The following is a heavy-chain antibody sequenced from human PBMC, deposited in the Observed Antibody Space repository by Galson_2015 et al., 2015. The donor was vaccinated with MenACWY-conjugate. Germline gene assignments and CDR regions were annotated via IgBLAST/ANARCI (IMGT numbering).Heavy chain of an antibody. V-gene: IGHV6-1*01. J-gene: IGHJ6*02. CDR1: GDSVSSNSAA. CDR3: ARERGYDILIGLPEYYYGMDV. Sequence: CAISGDSVSSNSAAWNWIRQSPSRGLEWLGRTYYRSKWYNDYAVSVKSRITINPDTSKNQFSLQLNSVTPEDTAVYYCARERGYDILIGLPEYYYGMDVWGQGTTVTVSS. CDR2: TYYRSKWYN. D-gene: IGHD3-9*01.